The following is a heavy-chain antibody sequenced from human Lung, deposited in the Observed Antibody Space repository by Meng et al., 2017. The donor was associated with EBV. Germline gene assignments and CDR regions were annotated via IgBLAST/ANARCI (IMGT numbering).Heavy chain of an antibody. J-gene: IGHJ4*02. Sequence: QGQPGQSGAEVKKPGASVKVSCKASGFTFTSYDINSVRQAAGQGLEWMGWMNPNSGNTDYAQKFQGRVTMTRNTSISTVYMELSSLRSDDTAVYYCARDWEGSWAVFDYWGQGTLVTVSS. V-gene: IGHV1-8*01. D-gene: IGHD6-13*01. CDR1: GFTFTSYD. CDR3: ARDWEGSWAVFDY. CDR2: MNPNSGNT.